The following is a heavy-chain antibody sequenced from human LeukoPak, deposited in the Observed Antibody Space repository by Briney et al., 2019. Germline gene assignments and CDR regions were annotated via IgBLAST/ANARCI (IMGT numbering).Heavy chain of an antibody. J-gene: IGHJ6*03. Sequence: SETLSLTCGVYGGSFSDYCWSWIRQPPGKGLEWIGEINHSGNTNYNPSLKSRVTISVDTSKNQFSLKLSSVTAADTAVYYCARQGYYGSGSYYRAGYYYYYYMGVWGKGTTVTISS. CDR3: ARQGYYGSGSYYRAGYYYYYYMGV. CDR2: INHSGNT. V-gene: IGHV4-34*01. CDR1: GGSFSDYC. D-gene: IGHD3-10*01.